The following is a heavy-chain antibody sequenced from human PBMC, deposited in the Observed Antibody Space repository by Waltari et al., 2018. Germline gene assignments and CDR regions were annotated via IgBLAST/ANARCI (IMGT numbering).Heavy chain of an antibody. CDR1: GYTFTGYY. J-gene: IGHJ4*02. V-gene: IGHV1-2*06. CDR3: TGPIGGTTDY. Sequence: QVQLVQSGAEVKKPGASVKVSCKASGYTFTGYYMHWVRQAPGQGLEWMGRINPNSGGTNYAQKFQGRVTMTRDTSISTAYMERNSLKTEDTAVYYCTGPIGGTTDYWGQGTLVTVSS. D-gene: IGHD1-1*01. CDR2: INPNSGGT.